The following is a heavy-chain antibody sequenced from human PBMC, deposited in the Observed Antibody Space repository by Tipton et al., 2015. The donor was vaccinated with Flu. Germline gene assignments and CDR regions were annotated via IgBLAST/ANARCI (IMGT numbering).Heavy chain of an antibody. V-gene: IGHV1-2*02. CDR3: AVGVVVAATQNFSGMDV. D-gene: IGHD2-15*01. Sequence: QLVQSGAEVKKPGASVKVSCKASGYTFTGYYMHWVRQAPGQGLEWMGWINPNSGGTNYAQKFQGRVTMTRDTSISTAYMELSRLRSDDTAVYYCAVGVVVAATQNFSGMDVWGQGTTVTVSS. CDR1: GYTFTGYY. CDR2: INPNSGGT. J-gene: IGHJ6*02.